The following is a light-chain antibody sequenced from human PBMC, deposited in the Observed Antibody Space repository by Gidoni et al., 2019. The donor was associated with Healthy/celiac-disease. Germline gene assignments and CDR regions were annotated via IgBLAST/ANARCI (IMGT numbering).Light chain of an antibody. Sequence: QSVLTQPPSVSGAPGPRVTIPCTGSSSNIGAGYDVHWYQQLPGTAPNLLIYGNSNRPSGVPDRFSGSKSGTSASLAITGLQAEDEADYYCQSYDSSRSGSVFGGGTKLTVL. V-gene: IGLV1-40*01. CDR3: QSYDSSRSGSV. J-gene: IGLJ2*01. CDR2: GNS. CDR1: SSNIGAGYD.